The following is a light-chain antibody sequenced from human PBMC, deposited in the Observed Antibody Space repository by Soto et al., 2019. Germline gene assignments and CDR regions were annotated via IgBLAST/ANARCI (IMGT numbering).Light chain of an antibody. CDR2: DDS. V-gene: IGLV3-21*02. J-gene: IGLJ2*01. CDR3: QVWDTRVV. CDR1: NIGSKS. Sequence: SYELTQPPSVSVAPGQTARITCGGNNIGSKSVHWYQQKPGQAPVLVVYDDSDRPSGIPERFSGSNSGNTATLTISWVEAGDEADYYCQVWDTRVVFGGGTKVTVL.